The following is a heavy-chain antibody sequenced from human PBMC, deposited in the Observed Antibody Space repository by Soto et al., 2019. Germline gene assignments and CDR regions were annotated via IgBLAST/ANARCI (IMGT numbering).Heavy chain of an antibody. CDR3: ARVDVVLVPAGMQSRNFDY. Sequence: QVQLQQWGAGLLKPSETLSLTCAVYGGSFSGYYWRWLRQPPGKGVEWIVEINHSGSTNYNPSLKRRVTISVSTSKNQFSLKLSSVTAAVTAVYYCARVDVVLVPAGMQSRNFDYWGQGTLVTVSS. J-gene: IGHJ4*02. D-gene: IGHD2-2*01. CDR2: INHSGST. CDR1: GGSFSGYY. V-gene: IGHV4-34*01.